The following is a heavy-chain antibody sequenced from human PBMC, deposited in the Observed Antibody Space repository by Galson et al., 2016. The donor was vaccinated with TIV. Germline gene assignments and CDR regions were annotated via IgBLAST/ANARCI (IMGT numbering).Heavy chain of an antibody. CDR3: ATVAWFPGLSLDN. Sequence: SCKVSGDSLSELVMHWVRQGPGKGLEWMGGFDPEVSKTVYAQKFQGRLTMTADTSRDTAYMELGSLTFEDTAVYYCATVAWFPGLSLDNWGQGTLVTVSS. J-gene: IGHJ4*02. CDR1: GDSLSELV. CDR2: FDPEVSKT. D-gene: IGHD2/OR15-2a*01. V-gene: IGHV1-24*01.